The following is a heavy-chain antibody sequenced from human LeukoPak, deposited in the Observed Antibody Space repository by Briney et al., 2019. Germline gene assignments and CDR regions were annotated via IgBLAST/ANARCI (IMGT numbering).Heavy chain of an antibody. CDR2: INAGNGNT. J-gene: IGHJ6*02. CDR1: GYTFTSHD. Sequence: ASVKVSCKASGYTFTSHDINWVRQAPGQRLEWMGWINAGNGNTKYSQKFQGRVTITRDTSASTAYMELSSLRSEDTAVYYCAREAADCSGGSCSRLYYEYGMDVWGQGTTVTVSS. V-gene: IGHV1-3*01. D-gene: IGHD2-15*01. CDR3: AREAADCSGGSCSRLYYEYGMDV.